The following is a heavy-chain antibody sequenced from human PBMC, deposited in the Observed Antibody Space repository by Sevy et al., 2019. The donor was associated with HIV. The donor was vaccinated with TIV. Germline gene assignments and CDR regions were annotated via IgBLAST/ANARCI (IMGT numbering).Heavy chain of an antibody. CDR1: GFMFDAYA. D-gene: IGHD3-22*01. Sequence: GGSLRLSCAVSGFMFDAYAMHCVRQSPGKGLEWVSSISWNGENMGYADFVKGRFTISRDNAKKSLYLQMNGLRVEDTALFYCLKGMDSAGKYVNFDSWGQGTLVTVSS. J-gene: IGHJ4*02. CDR2: ISWNGENM. V-gene: IGHV3-9*01. CDR3: LKGMDSAGKYVNFDS.